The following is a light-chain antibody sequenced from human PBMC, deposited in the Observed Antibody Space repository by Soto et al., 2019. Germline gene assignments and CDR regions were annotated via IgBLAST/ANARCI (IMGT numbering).Light chain of an antibody. CDR2: DAS. Sequence: VSLNERARAATSCLASQSVSSDLAWYQQKPGQAPRLLIYDASNRATGIPARFSGSGSGTDFTLTISSLEPEDVAVDYCQHYGNSPQTFGQGTNV. CDR3: QHYGNSPQT. J-gene: IGKJ1*01. V-gene: IGKV3-11*01. CDR1: QSVSSD.